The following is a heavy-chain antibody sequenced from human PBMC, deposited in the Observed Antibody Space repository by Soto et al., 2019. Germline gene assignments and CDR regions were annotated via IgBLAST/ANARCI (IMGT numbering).Heavy chain of an antibody. J-gene: IGHJ4*02. D-gene: IGHD2-2*01. CDR3: ARTVYSGTNHDY. CDR1: GGSISSSSYY. CDR2: IYYSGST. V-gene: IGHV4-39*01. Sequence: SETLSLTCTVSGGSISSSSYYWGWIRQPPGKGLEWIGSIYYSGSTYYNPSLKSRVTISVDTSKNQFSLKLSSVTAADTAVYYCARTVYSGTNHDYWGQGTLVTGLL.